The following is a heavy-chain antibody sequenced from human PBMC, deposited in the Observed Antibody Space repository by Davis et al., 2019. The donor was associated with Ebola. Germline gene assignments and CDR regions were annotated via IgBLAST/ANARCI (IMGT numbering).Heavy chain of an antibody. V-gene: IGHV3-30*02. CDR2: IRYDGSNE. D-gene: IGHD1-14*01. Sequence: PGGSLRLSCVASGFSFSSYGMYWVRQAPGKGLEWVAFIRYDGSNEYSTDSVKGRFTISRDNSKNTLSLQMNSLRAEDKAVYYCAKGVTAEYWDQGTLVTVSS. CDR3: AKGVTAEY. CDR1: GFSFSSYG. J-gene: IGHJ4*02.